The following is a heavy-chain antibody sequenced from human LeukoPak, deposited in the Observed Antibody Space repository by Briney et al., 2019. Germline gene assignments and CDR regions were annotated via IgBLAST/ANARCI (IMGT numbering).Heavy chain of an antibody. J-gene: IGHJ4*02. Sequence: SETLSLTCAVSGGSISSGGYSWSWIRQPPGKSLEWIGYIYHSGSTYYNPSLKSRVTISVDRSKNQFSLKLSSVTAADTAVYYCARGAYLSGSYYFDYWGQGTLVTVSS. CDR2: IYHSGST. D-gene: IGHD1-26*01. CDR1: GGSISSGGYS. CDR3: ARGAYLSGSYYFDY. V-gene: IGHV4-30-2*01.